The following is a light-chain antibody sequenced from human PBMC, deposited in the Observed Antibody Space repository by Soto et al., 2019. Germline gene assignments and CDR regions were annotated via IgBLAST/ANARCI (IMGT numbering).Light chain of an antibody. CDR3: QSYDSSLSGSV. Sequence: QSVLTQPPSASATPGQRVTISCSGSSSNIGRNYVYWYQQLPGTAPKLLIHSNNQRPSGVPDRFSGSKSGTSASLAISGLRSEDEADYYCQSYDSSLSGSVFGGGTKLTVL. J-gene: IGLJ3*02. CDR2: SNN. CDR1: SSNIGRNY. V-gene: IGLV1-47*02.